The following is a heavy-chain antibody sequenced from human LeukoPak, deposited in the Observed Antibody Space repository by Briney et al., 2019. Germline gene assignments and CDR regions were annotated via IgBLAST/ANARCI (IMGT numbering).Heavy chain of an antibody. CDR1: GGSISSYY. V-gene: IGHV4-4*07. CDR3: ASYSGSYAYYAY. Sequence: SETLSLTCTVSGGSISSYYWTWIRQPAGKGLEWIGRIYSSGSTNYSPSLKSRVTMSVDTSKNQFSLKLSSVTAADTAVYYCASYSGSYAYYAYWGQGTLVTVSS. D-gene: IGHD1-26*01. CDR2: IYSSGST. J-gene: IGHJ4*02.